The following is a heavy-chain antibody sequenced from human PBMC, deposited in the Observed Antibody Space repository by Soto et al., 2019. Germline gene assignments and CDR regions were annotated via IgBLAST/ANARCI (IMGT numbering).Heavy chain of an antibody. CDR3: AADEEGLFSFS. J-gene: IGHJ4*02. D-gene: IGHD3-9*01. V-gene: IGHV1-58*02. Sequence: SVKVSCKASGFTFTSSAMQWVRQARGQRLEWIGWVVVGICNTNYAQKFQERVTITRDMSTSTAYMELSSLRSEDTAVYYCAADEEGLFSFSWGQGTLVTVSS. CDR1: GFTFTSSA. CDR2: VVVGICNT.